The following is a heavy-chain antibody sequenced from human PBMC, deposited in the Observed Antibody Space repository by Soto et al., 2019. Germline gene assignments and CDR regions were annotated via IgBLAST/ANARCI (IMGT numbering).Heavy chain of an antibody. CDR2: IIPIFGTA. CDR1: GGTFSSYA. CDR3: ARPTCSSSSAAVDYYYGMDV. D-gene: IGHD6-6*01. J-gene: IGHJ6*02. V-gene: IGHV1-69*13. Sequence: SVKVSCKASGGTFSSYAISWVRQAPGQGLEWMGGIIPIFGTANYAQKFQGRVTITADESTSTAYMELSSLRSEDTAVYYCARPTCSSSSAAVDYYYGMDVWGQGTTVTVSS.